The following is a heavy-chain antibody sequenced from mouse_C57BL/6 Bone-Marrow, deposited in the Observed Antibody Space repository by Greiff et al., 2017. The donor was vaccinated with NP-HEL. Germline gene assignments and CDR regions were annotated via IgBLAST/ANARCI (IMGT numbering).Heavy chain of an antibody. D-gene: IGHD2-4*01. CDR3: VIYYDYDGAMED. CDR2: ISSGGSYT. J-gene: IGHJ4*01. V-gene: IGHV5-6*01. CDR1: GFTFSSYG. Sequence: EVKLQESGGDLVKPGGSLKLSCAASGFTFSSYGMSWVRQTPDQRLEWVATISSGGSYTYYPDSVKGRFTISGDNAKNTLYLQVSSLKSEDTAMYYGVIYYDYDGAMEDWGQGTSVTVAS.